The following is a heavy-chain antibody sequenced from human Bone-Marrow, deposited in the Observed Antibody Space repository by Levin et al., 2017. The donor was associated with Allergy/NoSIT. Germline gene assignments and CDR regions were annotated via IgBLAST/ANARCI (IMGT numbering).Heavy chain of an antibody. D-gene: IGHD1-26*01. CDR1: GYEFTSEW. CDR3: ARHRGYSGSQYIHYALDV. Sequence: EASVKVSCKASGYEFTSEWIGWVRQVPGRGLEWMGVIYPGDSDARYSPPFQGQVSISVDKSISTAFLQWTSLKASDTAVYYCARHRGYSGSQYIHYALDVWGQGTTVTVSS. V-gene: IGHV5-51*01. CDR2: IYPGDSDA. J-gene: IGHJ6*02.